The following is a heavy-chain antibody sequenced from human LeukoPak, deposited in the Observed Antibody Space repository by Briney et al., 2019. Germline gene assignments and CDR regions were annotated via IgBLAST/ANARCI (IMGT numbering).Heavy chain of an antibody. Sequence: ASVKVSCKASGYTFTGNYMHWVRQAPGQGLEWMGWINPNSGDTNYAQKFQGRVTMTRDTSISTAYMELSRLRSDDTAVYYCARDLWSQSPTPNYWGQGTLVTVSS. V-gene: IGHV1-2*02. D-gene: IGHD2-21*01. J-gene: IGHJ4*02. CDR2: INPNSGDT. CDR1: GYTFTGNY. CDR3: ARDLWSQSPTPNY.